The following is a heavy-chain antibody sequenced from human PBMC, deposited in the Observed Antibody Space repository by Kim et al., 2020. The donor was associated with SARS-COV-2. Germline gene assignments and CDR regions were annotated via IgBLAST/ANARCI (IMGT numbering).Heavy chain of an antibody. CDR2: IYYSGST. Sequence: SETLSLTCTVSGGSISSYYWSWIRQPPGKGLEWIGYIYYSGSTNYNPSLKSRVTISVDTSKNQFSLKLSSVTAADTAVYYCAREWNAGRADYWGQGTLVTVSS. D-gene: IGHD1-1*01. CDR1: GGSISSYY. CDR3: AREWNAGRADY. J-gene: IGHJ4*02. V-gene: IGHV4-59*01.